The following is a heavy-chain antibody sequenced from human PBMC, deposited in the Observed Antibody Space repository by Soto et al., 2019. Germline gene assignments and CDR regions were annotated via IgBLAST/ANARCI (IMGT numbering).Heavy chain of an antibody. CDR1: GGSISSNNW. J-gene: IGHJ4*02. CDR3: AKLDGGGY. Sequence: QVQLQESGPGLVTPSGTLSLTCAVSGGSISSNNWWSWVRQPPGKGLEWIGEIYHDGNTHYNPSRKSRVTISVDKSKTHFALILSSLTAADTAVYYCAKLDGGGYWGQGTLVTVSS. D-gene: IGHD1-1*01. V-gene: IGHV4-4*02. CDR2: IYHDGNT.